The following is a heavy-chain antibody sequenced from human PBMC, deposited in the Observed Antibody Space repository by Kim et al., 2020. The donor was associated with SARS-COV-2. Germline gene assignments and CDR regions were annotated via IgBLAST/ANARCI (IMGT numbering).Heavy chain of an antibody. J-gene: IGHJ4*02. Sequence: GGSLRLSCAASGFTFSSYGMHWVRQAPGKGLEWVAVIWYDGSNKYYADSVKGRFTISRDNSENTLYLQMNSLRAEDTAVYYCAKEDYGGNSNYFDYWGQGTLVTVSS. CDR1: GFTFSSYG. CDR2: IWYDGSNK. V-gene: IGHV3-33*06. CDR3: AKEDYGGNSNYFDY. D-gene: IGHD4-17*01.